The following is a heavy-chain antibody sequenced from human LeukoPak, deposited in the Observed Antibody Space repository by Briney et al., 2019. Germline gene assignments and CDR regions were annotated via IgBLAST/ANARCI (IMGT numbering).Heavy chain of an antibody. Sequence: PGESLKISCKGSGYSFTSYWIGWARQMPGKGLEWMGNIYPGDSDTRYSPSFQGQVTISADKSISTAYLQWSSLKASDTAMYYCARRDYGDYVTSYFDYWGQGTLVTVSS. V-gene: IGHV5-51*01. CDR3: ARRDYGDYVTSYFDY. CDR1: GYSFTSYW. CDR2: IYPGDSDT. D-gene: IGHD4-17*01. J-gene: IGHJ4*02.